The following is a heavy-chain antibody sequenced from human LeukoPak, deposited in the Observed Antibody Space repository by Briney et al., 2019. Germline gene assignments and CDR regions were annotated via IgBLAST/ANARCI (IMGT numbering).Heavy chain of an antibody. CDR2: ISAYNGNT. Sequence: ASVKVSCKASGYTFTSYGISWVRQAPGQGLEWMGWISAYNGNTNYAQKLQGRVTITTDTSTSTAYMELRSLRSDDTAVYYCARDTYLYYYYYYMDVWGKGTTVTVSS. D-gene: IGHD2-2*02. CDR3: ARDTYLYYYYYYMDV. V-gene: IGHV1-18*01. CDR1: GYTFTSYG. J-gene: IGHJ6*03.